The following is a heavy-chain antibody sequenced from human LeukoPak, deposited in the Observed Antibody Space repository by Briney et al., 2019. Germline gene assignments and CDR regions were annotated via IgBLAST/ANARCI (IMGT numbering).Heavy chain of an antibody. CDR2: IGGGGPTT. CDR3: ARGFLGGTDQYFDS. CDR1: GFTFSTYA. V-gene: IGHV3-23*01. D-gene: IGHD6-19*01. J-gene: IGHJ4*02. Sequence: GGSLRLSCAASGFTFSTYAMDWVRQAPAKGLEWVSTIGGGGPTTDYADSVKDRFTISRDNSKNTLYLQMNSLRAEDTAVYFCARGFLGGTDQYFDSWGQGTLVTVSS.